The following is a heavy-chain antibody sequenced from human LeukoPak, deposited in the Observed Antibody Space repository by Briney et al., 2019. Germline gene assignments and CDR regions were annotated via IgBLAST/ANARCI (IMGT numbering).Heavy chain of an antibody. CDR1: GFTFSSYE. V-gene: IGHV3-48*03. D-gene: IGHD3-10*01. Sequence: GGSLGLSCAASGFTFSSYEMNWVRQAPGMGLEWVSYISSSGSTIYYADSVKGRFTISRDNAKNSLYLQMNSLRAEDTAVYYCAGDDRFGEFDYWGQGTLVTVSS. J-gene: IGHJ4*02. CDR2: ISSSGSTI. CDR3: AGDDRFGEFDY.